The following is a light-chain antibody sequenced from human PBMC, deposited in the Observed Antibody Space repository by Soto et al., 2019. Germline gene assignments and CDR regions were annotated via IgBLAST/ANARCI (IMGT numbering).Light chain of an antibody. J-gene: IGKJ1*01. Sequence: EIVLTQSPGTLSLSPGERATLSCRASKSVSSSYFAGYQQKPGQAPRLLIYGASSRATGIPDRFSGSGAVTAVPLASGGLEPEVFAVYYWQQYGSSPWTFGQETKVEIK. CDR3: QQYGSSPWT. V-gene: IGKV3-20*01. CDR1: KSVSSSY. CDR2: GAS.